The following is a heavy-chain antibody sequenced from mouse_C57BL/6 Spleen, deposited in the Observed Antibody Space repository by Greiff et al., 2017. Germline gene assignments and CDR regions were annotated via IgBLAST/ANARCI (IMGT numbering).Heavy chain of an antibody. D-gene: IGHD5-5*01. CDR3: ARDLPTSALAY. CDR1: GYTFTDYY. V-gene: IGHV1-75*01. Sequence: QVQLQQSGPELVKPGASVKISCKASGYTFTDYYINWVKQRHGQGLEWIGWIFPGSGSTNYNEKFKGKATLTVDKSSSTAYMLLSSLSSEDSAVYFCARDLPTSALAYWGQGTTLTVSS. CDR2: IFPGSGST. J-gene: IGHJ2*01.